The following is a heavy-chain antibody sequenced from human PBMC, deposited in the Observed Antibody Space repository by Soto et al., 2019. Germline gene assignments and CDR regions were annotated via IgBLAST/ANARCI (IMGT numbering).Heavy chain of an antibody. CDR1: GGSISSYY. CDR3: AREYSSGCDY. CDR2: IYYSGST. J-gene: IGHJ4*02. V-gene: IGHV4-59*01. D-gene: IGHD6-19*01. Sequence: SETLSLTCTVSGGSISSYYWSWIRQPPGKGLEWIGYIYYSGSTNYNPSLKSRVTISVDTSKNQFSLKLSSVTAADTAVFYCAREYSSGCDYWGQGTLVTVSS.